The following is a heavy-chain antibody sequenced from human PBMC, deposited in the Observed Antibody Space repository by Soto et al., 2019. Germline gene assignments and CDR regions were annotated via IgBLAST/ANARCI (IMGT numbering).Heavy chain of an antibody. J-gene: IGHJ6*02. CDR3: ARHARIAATDSYYYYYGMDV. V-gene: IGHV5-51*01. D-gene: IGHD2-15*01. CDR2: IYPGDSDT. Sequence: GESLKISCKGSGYSFTSYWIGWVRQMPGKGLEWMGIIYPGDSDTRYSPSFQGQVTISADKPISTAYLQWSSLKASDTAMYYCARHARIAATDSYYYYYGMDVWGQGTTVTVSS. CDR1: GYSFTSYW.